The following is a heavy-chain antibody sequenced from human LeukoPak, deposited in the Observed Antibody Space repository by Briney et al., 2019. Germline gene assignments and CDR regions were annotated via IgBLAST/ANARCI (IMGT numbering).Heavy chain of an antibody. V-gene: IGHV4-4*07. Sequence: SETLSLTCTVSGGSITNYYWSWIRQSAGKGLEWIGRIYSTGIITYNPSLKSRVTMSVDTSKNQLSLRLISVTAADTAVYYCARDSGTSGEVKFDPWGQGSLVTVSS. D-gene: IGHD3-10*01. CDR3: ARDSGTSGEVKFDP. J-gene: IGHJ5*02. CDR2: IYSTGII. CDR1: GGSITNYY.